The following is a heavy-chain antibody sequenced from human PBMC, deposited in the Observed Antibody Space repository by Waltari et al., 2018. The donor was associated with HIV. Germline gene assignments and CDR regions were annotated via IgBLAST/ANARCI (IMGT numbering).Heavy chain of an antibody. CDR2: IKSKSGGGAT. CDR3: TGRWGFVELFSEYFQY. D-gene: IGHD3-10*01. CDR1: GFSCSHAW. V-gene: IGHV3-15*05. Sequence: EVQLVESGGDLVMPGGSLSLSCAAYGFSCSHAWLTWILQVPGKVVEWVGPIKSKSGGGATDYSAPLKGRFTISIDDSKNTLYLQMNSLKPEDTAVYYCTGRWGFVELFSEYFQYWGQGTLVTVSS. J-gene: IGHJ1*01.